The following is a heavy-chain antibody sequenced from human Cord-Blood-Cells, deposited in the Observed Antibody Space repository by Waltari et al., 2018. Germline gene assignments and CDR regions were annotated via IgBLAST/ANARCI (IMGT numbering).Heavy chain of an antibody. D-gene: IGHD6-13*01. CDR2: ISSSSSYI. Sequence: EVQLVESGGGLVKPGGSLRLSCAASGFTFSSYSMNWVRQALGKGLEWVSSISSSSSYIYYADSVKGRFTISRDNAKNSLYLQMNSLRAEDTAVYYCARDSSSSWYYYYYGMDVWGQGTTVTVSS. CDR1: GFTFSSYS. CDR3: ARDSSSSWYYYYYGMDV. V-gene: IGHV3-21*01. J-gene: IGHJ6*02.